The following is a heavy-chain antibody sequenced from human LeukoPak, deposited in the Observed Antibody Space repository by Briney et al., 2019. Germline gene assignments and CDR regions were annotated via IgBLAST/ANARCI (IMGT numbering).Heavy chain of an antibody. CDR2: ISYDGSNK. J-gene: IGHJ4*02. Sequence: GRSLRLSCAASGFTFSSYAMHWVRQAPGKGLEWVAVISYDGSNKYYADSVKGRFTISRDNSKNTLYLQMNSLRAEDTAVYYCARALGIAVAGTRGTPDYWGQGTLVTVSS. D-gene: IGHD6-19*01. CDR3: ARALGIAVAGTRGTPDY. V-gene: IGHV3-30-3*01. CDR1: GFTFSSYA.